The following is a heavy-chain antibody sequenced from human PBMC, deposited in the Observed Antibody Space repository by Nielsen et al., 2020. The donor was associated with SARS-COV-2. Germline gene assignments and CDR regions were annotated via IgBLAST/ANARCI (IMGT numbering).Heavy chain of an antibody. CDR2: ISSST. V-gene: IGHV3-23*01. CDR3: AKRSGYTSGWYGDY. J-gene: IGHJ4*02. CDR1: GFTISTYG. Sequence: GESLKISCVVSGFTISTYGMSWVRQAPGKGLEWVSAISSSTYYADSVKGRFTVSRDNSKNTLYLLMNSLRAEDTAVYYCAKRSGYTSGWYGDYWGQGTLVTVSS. D-gene: IGHD6-19*01.